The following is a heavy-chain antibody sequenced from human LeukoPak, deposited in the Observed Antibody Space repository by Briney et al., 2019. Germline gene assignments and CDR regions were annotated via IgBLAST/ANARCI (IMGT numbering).Heavy chain of an antibody. Sequence: SETLSLTCAVYGGSFSGYYWSWIRQPPGKGLEWIGEINHSGSTNYSPSLKSRVTMSVDTSKNQFSLKLNSVTAADTAMYYCARDESLYCTSTSCYFGWFDPWGQGTLVTVSS. CDR3: ARDESLYCTSTSCYFGWFDP. CDR2: INHSGST. J-gene: IGHJ5*02. CDR1: GGSFSGYY. V-gene: IGHV4-34*01. D-gene: IGHD2-2*01.